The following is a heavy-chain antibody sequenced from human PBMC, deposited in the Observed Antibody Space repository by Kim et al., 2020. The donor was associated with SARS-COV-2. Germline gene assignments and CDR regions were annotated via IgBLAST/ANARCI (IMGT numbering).Heavy chain of an antibody. CDR3: ARHYNWNYEEGHDAFDI. Sequence: LKSRVTISVDTSKNQFSLKLSSVTAADTAVYYCARHYNWNYEEGHDAFDIWGQGTMVTVSS. J-gene: IGHJ3*02. V-gene: IGHV4-39*01. D-gene: IGHD1-7*01.